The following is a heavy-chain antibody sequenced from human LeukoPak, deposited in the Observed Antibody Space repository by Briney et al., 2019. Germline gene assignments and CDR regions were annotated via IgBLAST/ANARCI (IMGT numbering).Heavy chain of an antibody. CDR2: INHSGST. D-gene: IGHD6-13*01. J-gene: IGHJ4*02. V-gene: IGHV4-34*01. Sequence: PSETLSLTCAVYGGSFSGYYWSWLRHRPGKGLEWIGEINHSGSTNYNPSLKSRVTISVDTSKNQFSLQLSSVTAADTAAYYCARQQLVVPGFDYWGQGTLVPVSS. CDR3: ARQQLVVPGFDY. CDR1: GGSFSGYY.